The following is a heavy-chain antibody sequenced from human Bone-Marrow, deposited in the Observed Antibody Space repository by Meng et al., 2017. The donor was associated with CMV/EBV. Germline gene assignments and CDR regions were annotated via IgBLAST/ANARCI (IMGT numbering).Heavy chain of an antibody. CDR1: GGSFSGYY. D-gene: IGHD6-19*01. V-gene: IGHV4-34*01. J-gene: IGHJ4*02. CDR3: AREGHNSSGWSR. CDR2: INHSGST. Sequence: VQLQQWGAGLLKPSETLSLTCAVYGGSFSGYYWSWIRQPPGKGLEWIGEINHSGSTNYNPSLKSRVTISVDTSKNQFSLKLSSVTAADTAAYYCAREGHNSSGWSRWGQGTLVTVSS.